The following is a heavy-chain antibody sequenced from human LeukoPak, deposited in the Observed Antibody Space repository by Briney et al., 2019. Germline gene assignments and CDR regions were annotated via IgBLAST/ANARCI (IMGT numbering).Heavy chain of an antibody. CDR2: IYWDDDK. CDR1: GFSLSTSGVG. V-gene: IGHV2-5*02. J-gene: IGHJ4*02. D-gene: IGHD1-26*01. Sequence: SGPTLAKPTQTLTLTCTFSGFSLSTSGVGVGWIRQPPGKALEWVALIYWDDDKRYSPSLKSRLTITKDTSKNQVVLTMTNTDPVDTAPYYCALSLGATTVPEFDYWGQGTLVTVSS. CDR3: ALSLGATTVPEFDY.